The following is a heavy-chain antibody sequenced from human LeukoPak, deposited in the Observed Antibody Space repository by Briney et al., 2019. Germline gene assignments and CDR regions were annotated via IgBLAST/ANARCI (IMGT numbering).Heavy chain of an antibody. D-gene: IGHD3-10*01. Sequence: GGSLRLSCAASGFTFDDYAMHWVRQAPGKGLEWVSLISWDGGSTYYADSVKGRFTISRDNSKNSLYLQMNSLRAEDTALYYCAKDSGYYGSGSRGTDYWGQGTLVTVSS. CDR3: AKDSGYYGSGSRGTDY. CDR2: ISWDGGST. J-gene: IGHJ4*02. CDR1: GFTFDDYA. V-gene: IGHV3-43D*04.